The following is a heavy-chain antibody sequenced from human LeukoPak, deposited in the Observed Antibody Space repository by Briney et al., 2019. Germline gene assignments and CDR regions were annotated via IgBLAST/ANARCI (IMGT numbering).Heavy chain of an antibody. Sequence: EASVKVSCKASGYTFTSYYMHWVRQAPGQGLEWMGIINRSGGSTSYAQKFQGRVTMTRDMSTSTVYMELSSLRSEDTAVYYCARGGRSSSWYTRGPNYYYYYMDVWGKGTTVTVSS. D-gene: IGHD6-13*01. V-gene: IGHV1-46*01. CDR2: INRSGGST. CDR3: ARGGRSSSWYTRGPNYYYYYMDV. CDR1: GYTFTSYY. J-gene: IGHJ6*03.